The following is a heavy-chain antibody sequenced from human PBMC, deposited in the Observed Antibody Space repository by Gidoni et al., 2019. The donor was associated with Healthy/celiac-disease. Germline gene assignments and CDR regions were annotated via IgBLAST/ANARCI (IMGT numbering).Heavy chain of an antibody. J-gene: IGHJ4*02. V-gene: IGHV3-23*01. CDR2: ISGSGRST. Sequence: EVQLLESGGGLVQPGGSLRLSCAASGCTFSSYAMSWVRQAPGKGLEWVSAISGSGRSTYYADSVKGRFTISRDNSKNTLYLQMNSLRAEDTAVYYCAKDRGVGATSFDYWGQGTLVTVSS. D-gene: IGHD1-26*01. CDR3: AKDRGVGATSFDY. CDR1: GCTFSSYA.